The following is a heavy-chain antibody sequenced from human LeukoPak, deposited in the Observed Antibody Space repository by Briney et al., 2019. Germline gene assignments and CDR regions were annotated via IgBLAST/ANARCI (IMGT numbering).Heavy chain of an antibody. J-gene: IGHJ5*02. Sequence: ASVKVSCKASGYTFTSYDINWVRQATGQGLEWMGWMNPNSGNTGYAQKFQGRVTMTRNTSISTAYMELSSLRSEDTAVYYCARGSRGVWGTKNWFDPWGQGTLVTVSS. V-gene: IGHV1-8*01. CDR2: MNPNSGNT. D-gene: IGHD3-16*01. CDR1: GYTFTSYD. CDR3: ARGSRGVWGTKNWFDP.